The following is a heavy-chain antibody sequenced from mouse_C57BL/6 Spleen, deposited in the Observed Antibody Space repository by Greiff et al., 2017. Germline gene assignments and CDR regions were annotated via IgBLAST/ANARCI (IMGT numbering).Heavy chain of an antibody. J-gene: IGHJ4*01. V-gene: IGHV1-82*01. CDR2: IYPGDGDT. Sequence: QVQLQQSGPELVKPGASVKISCKASGYAFSSSWMNWVKQRPGKGLEWIGRIYPGDGDTNYNGKVKGKATLTADKSSSTAYMQLSSLTSEDSAVYFCARGITTVVATDYAMDYWGQGTSVTVSS. D-gene: IGHD1-1*01. CDR3: ARGITTVVATDYAMDY. CDR1: GYAFSSSW.